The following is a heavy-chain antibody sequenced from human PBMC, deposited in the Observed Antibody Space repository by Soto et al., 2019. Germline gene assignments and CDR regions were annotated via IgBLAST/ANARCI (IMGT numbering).Heavy chain of an antibody. V-gene: IGHV4-30-4*01. CDR1: GGSISSGDYY. Sequence: SETLSLTCTVSGGSISSGDYYLSWIRQPPGKGLEWIGYIYYSGSTYYNPSLKSRVTISVDTSKNQFSLKLSSVTAADTAVYYCARVRAVSYSFDHWGQGTLVTV. D-gene: IGHD2-21*01. J-gene: IGHJ5*02. CDR2: IYYSGST. CDR3: ARVRAVSYSFDH.